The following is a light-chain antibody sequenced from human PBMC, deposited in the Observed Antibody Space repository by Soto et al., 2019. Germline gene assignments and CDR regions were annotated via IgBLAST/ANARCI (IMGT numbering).Light chain of an antibody. V-gene: IGKV1-5*01. CDR3: QQYSDSSGA. CDR1: QSIGTW. Sequence: DIQMTQSPSPRSASVGERVTITCGASQSIGTWLAWYQQKPGKAPKLLIFDASTLESGVPSRFSGSGSGTDFTLTISSLQPDDFATYYCQQYSDSSGAFGQGTKVDIK. J-gene: IGKJ1*01. CDR2: DAS.